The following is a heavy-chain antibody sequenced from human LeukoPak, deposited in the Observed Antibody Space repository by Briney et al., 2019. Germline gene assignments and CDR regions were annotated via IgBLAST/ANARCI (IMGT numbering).Heavy chain of an antibody. CDR3: ATGGWYLAY. D-gene: IGHD6-19*01. V-gene: IGHV3-7*01. CDR1: GFAFGSYW. J-gene: IGHJ4*02. CDR2: IKEDGSEK. Sequence: GGSLRLSCAASGFAFGSYWMSWVRQAPGKGLEWVANIKEDGSEKYYLDSVKGRISISRDNAKNSLYLQINSLKVEDRAVYYCATGGWYLAYWGQGTLVTVSS.